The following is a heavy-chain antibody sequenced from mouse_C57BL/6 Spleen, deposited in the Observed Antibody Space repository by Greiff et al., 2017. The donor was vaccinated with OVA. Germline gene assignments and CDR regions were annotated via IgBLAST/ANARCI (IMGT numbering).Heavy chain of an antibody. J-gene: IGHJ3*01. CDR2: IHPNSGST. CDR1: GYTFTSYW. Sequence: QVQLKQPGAELVKPGASVKLSCKASGYTFTSYWMHWVKQRPGQGLEWIGMIHPNSGSTNYNEKFKSKATLTVDKSSSTAYMQLSSLTSEDSAVYYCARSIYYDYDRTWFAYWGQGTLVTVSA. CDR3: ARSIYYDYDRTWFAY. V-gene: IGHV1-64*01. D-gene: IGHD2-4*01.